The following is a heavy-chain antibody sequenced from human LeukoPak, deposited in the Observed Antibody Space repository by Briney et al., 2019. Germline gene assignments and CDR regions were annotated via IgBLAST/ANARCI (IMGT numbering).Heavy chain of an antibody. CDR3: ARDNYDYVWGSYRPQPFDY. J-gene: IGHJ4*02. D-gene: IGHD3-16*02. Sequence: QPGGSLRLSCAASGFTFSSYSMNWVRQAPGKGLEWVSYISSSSSTIYYADSVKGRFTISRDNAKNSLYLQMNSLRAEDTAVYYCARDNYDYVWGSYRPQPFDYWGQGTLVTVSS. V-gene: IGHV3-48*04. CDR2: ISSSSSTI. CDR1: GFTFSSYS.